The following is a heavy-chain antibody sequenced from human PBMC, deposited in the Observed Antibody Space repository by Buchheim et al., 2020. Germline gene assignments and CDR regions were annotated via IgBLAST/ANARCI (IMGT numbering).Heavy chain of an antibody. CDR2: ISGSDGRI. J-gene: IGHJ4*02. CDR3: AKIIVDSSGSYLFDY. V-gene: IGHV3-23*01. CDR1: GFTFSNYA. Sequence: EVQLLESGGGLVQPGGSLRLSCAASGFTFSNYAMSWVRQAPGKGLEWVSAISGSDGRIYYAVSVKGRFTISRDNSKNTLYLQMNSLRAEDTAVYYCAKIIVDSSGSYLFDYWGQGTL. D-gene: IGHD3-22*01.